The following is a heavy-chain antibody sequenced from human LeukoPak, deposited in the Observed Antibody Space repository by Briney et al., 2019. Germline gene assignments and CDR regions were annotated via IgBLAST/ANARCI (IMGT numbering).Heavy chain of an antibody. D-gene: IGHD6-19*01. J-gene: IGHJ4*02. V-gene: IGHV3-7*01. CDR1: GFTFSTYW. Sequence: PRGSLRLSCAASGFTFSTYWINWFRQAPGRGLEWVAKINQDGSEKYYVDSVKGRFTISRDNAKKSLYLQINRLRVEDTAVYYCATNAVAGSYWGQGTLVTVSS. CDR2: INQDGSEK. CDR3: ATNAVAGSY.